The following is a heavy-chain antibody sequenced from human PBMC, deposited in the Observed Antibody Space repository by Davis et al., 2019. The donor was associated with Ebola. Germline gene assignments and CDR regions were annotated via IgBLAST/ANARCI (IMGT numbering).Heavy chain of an antibody. CDR2: IYHSGST. CDR1: GGSISSGGYS. V-gene: IGHV4-30-2*01. Sequence: SETLSLTCAVSGGSISSGGYSWSWIRQPPGKGLEWIGYIYHSGSTYYNPSLKSRVTISVDRSKNQFSLKLSSVTAADTALYYCAASAGTVGKFDFWGQGTLVTVSS. J-gene: IGHJ4*02. CDR3: AASAGTVGKFDF. D-gene: IGHD1-14*01.